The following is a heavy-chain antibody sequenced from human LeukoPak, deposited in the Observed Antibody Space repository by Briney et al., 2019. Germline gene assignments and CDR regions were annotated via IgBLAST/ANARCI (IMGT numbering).Heavy chain of an antibody. V-gene: IGHV3-23*01. CDR3: AKDLSLLWFGEIESGAFDI. Sequence: PGGSLRLSCAAPGFTFSSYAMSWVRQAPGKRLEWVSAISGSGGSTYYADSVKGRFTISRDNSKNTLYLQMNSLRAEDTAVYYCAKDLSLLWFGEIESGAFDIWGQGTMVTVSS. CDR2: ISGSGGST. D-gene: IGHD3-10*01. CDR1: GFTFSSYA. J-gene: IGHJ3*02.